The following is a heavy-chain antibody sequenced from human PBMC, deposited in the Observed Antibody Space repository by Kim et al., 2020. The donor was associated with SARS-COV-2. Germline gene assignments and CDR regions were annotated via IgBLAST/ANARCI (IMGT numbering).Heavy chain of an antibody. CDR3: AKGDRRDGYHLFDY. J-gene: IGHJ4*02. CDR2: ISEGGTKT. CDR1: GFTFDDYA. V-gene: IGHV3-43*02. Sequence: GGSLRLSCAVSGFTFDDYAMHWVRQAPGKGLEWVSLISEGGTKTFYAESVKGRFTISRDLSRNSLYLQMNSLGREDTALYFCAKGDRRDGYHLFDYWGQGDLVTVSS. D-gene: IGHD5-18*01.